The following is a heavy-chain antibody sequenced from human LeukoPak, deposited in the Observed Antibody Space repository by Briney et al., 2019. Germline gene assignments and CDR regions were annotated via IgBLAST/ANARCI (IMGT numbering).Heavy chain of an antibody. V-gene: IGHV1-24*01. CDR3: ATPARRLRDGNYFDY. CDR1: GYTLTELS. D-gene: IGHD2-21*02. CDR2: FDPEDGET. Sequence: ASVKVSCKVSGYTLTELSMRWVRQAPGKGLEWMGGFDPEDGETIYAQKFQGRVTMTEDTSTDTAYMGLSSLRSEDTAVYYCATPARRLRDGNYFDYWGQGTLVTVSS. J-gene: IGHJ4*02.